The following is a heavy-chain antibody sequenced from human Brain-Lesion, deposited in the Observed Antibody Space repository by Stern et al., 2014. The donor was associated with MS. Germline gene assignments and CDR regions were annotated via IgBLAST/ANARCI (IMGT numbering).Heavy chain of an antibody. V-gene: IGHV4-39*01. Sequence: QLQLQESGPGLVKPSETLSLTCTVAGGSVSSTSYAWAWIRQPPGKGLEWIGTLYYSGNTYYSPSLKSRLTISLDTSQNQFSLPLRSVTAADTAVYYCAGEEDIRYCSGGSCTGNWFDPWGQGTLVTVSS. CDR2: LYYSGNT. CDR1: GGSVSSTSYA. CDR3: AGEEDIRYCSGGSCTGNWFDP. J-gene: IGHJ5*02. D-gene: IGHD2-15*01.